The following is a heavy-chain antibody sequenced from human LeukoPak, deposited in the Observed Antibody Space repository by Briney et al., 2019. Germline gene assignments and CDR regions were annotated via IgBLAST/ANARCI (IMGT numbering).Heavy chain of an antibody. CDR3: ATALLRFLGWFDP. V-gene: IGHV1-2*02. D-gene: IGHD3-3*01. J-gene: IGHJ5*02. Sequence: GASVKVSCKASGYTFTGYYIHWVRQAPGQGLEWMGCINPNSGGTNYAQKFQGRVTMTEDTSTDTAYMELSSLRSEDTAVYYCATALLRFLGWFDPWGQGTLVTVSS. CDR2: INPNSGGT. CDR1: GYTFTGYY.